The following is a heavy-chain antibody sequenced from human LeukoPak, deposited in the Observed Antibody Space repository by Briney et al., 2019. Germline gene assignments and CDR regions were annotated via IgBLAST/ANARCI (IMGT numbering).Heavy chain of an antibody. Sequence: SETLSLTCTVSGGSINNYYWSWIRQPAGKGLEWIGRIYTSGSTNYNPSLKSRVTISVDTSKNQFSLKLSSVTAADTAVYYCAREESSSWYRGWFDPWGQGTLVTVSS. J-gene: IGHJ5*02. CDR3: AREESSSWYRGWFDP. V-gene: IGHV4-4*07. D-gene: IGHD6-13*01. CDR1: GGSINNYY. CDR2: IYTSGST.